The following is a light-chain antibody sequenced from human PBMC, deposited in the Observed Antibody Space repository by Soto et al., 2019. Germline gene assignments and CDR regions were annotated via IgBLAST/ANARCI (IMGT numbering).Light chain of an antibody. CDR1: QSVSSN. CDR3: QQYTNWPRT. Sequence: EIVMTQSPATLSVSPGERATLSCRASQSVSSNLAWDQQKPGQAPRLLIYGASTRATGIPARFSGSGSGTEFTLTISSLQSEDFAVYYCQQYTNWPRTFGGGTKVEIK. J-gene: IGKJ4*01. CDR2: GAS. V-gene: IGKV3-15*01.